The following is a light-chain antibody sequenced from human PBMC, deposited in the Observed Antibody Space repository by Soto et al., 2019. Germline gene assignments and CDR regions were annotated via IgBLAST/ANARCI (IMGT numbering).Light chain of an antibody. J-gene: IGKJ2*01. CDR1: QSISTY. CDR2: ASF. Sequence: DIQMTQSPSSLSVSVGDRVTITCRASQSISTYLNWYQQKPGKAPELLIFASFNLQSGVPSRFSGSGSGTDFTLTISSLQTEDFARYYCQQSYSTPYTSSQGTKLEIK. CDR3: QQSYSTPYT. V-gene: IGKV1-39*01.